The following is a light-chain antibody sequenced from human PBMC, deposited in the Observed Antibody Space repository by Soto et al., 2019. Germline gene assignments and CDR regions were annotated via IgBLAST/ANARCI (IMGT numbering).Light chain of an antibody. CDR1: QSISSW. Sequence: DIQLTQSPSTLSASVGDRVTITCRASQSISSWLDWYQKKPGKAPKFLIYKTSNLESGGPSRFSGSGSGTEITITISSPQHDEFANPSCHYYNNYCWTFGQGPKVEIK. CDR3: HYYNNYCWT. CDR2: KTS. V-gene: IGKV1-5*03. J-gene: IGKJ1*01.